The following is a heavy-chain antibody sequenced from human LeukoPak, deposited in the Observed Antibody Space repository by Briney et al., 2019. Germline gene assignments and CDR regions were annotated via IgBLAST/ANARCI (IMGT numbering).Heavy chain of an antibody. CDR3: ARTYSGYDWDHFDY. CDR1: GDSISGSGYY. CDR2: IFYSGTT. Sequence: PSETLSLTCIVSGDSISGSGYYWAWIRQPRGKGLEWIGNIFYSGTTYYNPSLESRVTISVDTSKNQSSLKLSSVTAADTAVYYCARTYSGYDWDHFDYWGQGTLVTVSS. V-gene: IGHV4-39*07. D-gene: IGHD5-12*01. J-gene: IGHJ4*02.